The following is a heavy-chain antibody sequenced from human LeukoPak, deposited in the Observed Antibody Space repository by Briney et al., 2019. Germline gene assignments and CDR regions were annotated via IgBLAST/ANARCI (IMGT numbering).Heavy chain of an antibody. Sequence: ESGGSLRLSCAASGFTFSSYAMSWVRQAPGKELEWVSAISGSGGSTYYADSVKGRFTISRDNSKNTLYLQMNSLRAEDTAVYYCAKDGGRSSWYYFDYWGQGTLVTVSS. V-gene: IGHV3-23*01. CDR3: AKDGGRSSWYYFDY. CDR1: GFTFSSYA. D-gene: IGHD6-13*01. J-gene: IGHJ4*02. CDR2: ISGSGGST.